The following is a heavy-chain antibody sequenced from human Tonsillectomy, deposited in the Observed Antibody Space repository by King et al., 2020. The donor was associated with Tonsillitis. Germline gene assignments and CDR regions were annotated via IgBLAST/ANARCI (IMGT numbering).Heavy chain of an antibody. CDR2: INHSGGT. V-gene: IGHV4-34*01. CDR3: ARGRTVWYFDL. D-gene: IGHD1-14*01. Sequence: VQLPQWGAGLLKPSETLSLTCTIYGGSFSGYYWNWIRQRPGKGLEWIGKINHSGGTNYNPSLKSRVTVSVDTSKNQLSLSLTSVTAADTAVYYCARGRTVWYFDLWGRGTLVTVSS. CDR1: GGSFSGYY. J-gene: IGHJ2*01.